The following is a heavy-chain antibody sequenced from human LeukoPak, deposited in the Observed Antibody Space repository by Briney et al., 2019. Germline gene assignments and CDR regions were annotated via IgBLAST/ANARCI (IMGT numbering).Heavy chain of an antibody. Sequence: SETLSLTCSVFGGSIGSSFWSWIRLPPGKGLEWIAYISYNGRTNYSPSLKSRVIISIDKSKNQLSLNLTCVAAADTALYYCVRDRSGTYYSFDVWGQGTMVSVSA. CDR3: VRDRSGTYYSFDV. V-gene: IGHV4-59*13. J-gene: IGHJ3*01. CDR2: ISYNGRT. CDR1: GGSIGSSF. D-gene: IGHD1-26*01.